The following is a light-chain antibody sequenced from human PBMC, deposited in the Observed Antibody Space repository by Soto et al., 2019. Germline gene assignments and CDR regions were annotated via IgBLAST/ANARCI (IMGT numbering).Light chain of an antibody. CDR3: QQYRSYPYT. Sequence: TQSPSTLCASVGDRVTLTCRASQSISKCLKWSQQKPGEAPKVLIYDASSLQSGVPSRFRGSGSGTEFTLTISSLQPDDFAIYYCQQYRSYPYTFGQGTKVDIK. CDR1: QSISKC. CDR2: DAS. J-gene: IGKJ2*01. V-gene: IGKV1-5*01.